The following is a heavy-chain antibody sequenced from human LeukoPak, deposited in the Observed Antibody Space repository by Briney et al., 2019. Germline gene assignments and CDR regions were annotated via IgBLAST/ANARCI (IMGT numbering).Heavy chain of an antibody. CDR3: ARHGYDRSGFHSN. J-gene: IGHJ4*02. D-gene: IGHD3-22*01. CDR1: GGAVTGSTYY. V-gene: IGHV4-39*01. Sequence: SETLSLTCNVSGGAVTGSTYYWAWIRQPPGKGLEWIGSMYYSGSTYYNPSLKSRVTLSIDTSKSQFSLRLTSVTAADTAVYYCARHGYDRSGFHSNWGQGTLVTVSS. CDR2: MYYSGST.